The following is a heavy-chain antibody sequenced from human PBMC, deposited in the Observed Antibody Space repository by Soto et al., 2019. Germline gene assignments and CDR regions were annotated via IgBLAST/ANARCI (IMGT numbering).Heavy chain of an antibody. CDR3: ATAPRGGPTENYYYYGMDV. CDR1: GFTFSSYA. Sequence: EVQLLESGGGLVQPGGSLRLSCAASGFTFSSYAMSWVRQAPGKGLEWVSAISGSGGSTYYADSVKGRFTISRDNSKNTLYLPMNSLRAEDTAVYYCATAPRGGPTENYYYYGMDVWGQGTTVTVSS. V-gene: IGHV3-23*01. CDR2: ISGSGGST. J-gene: IGHJ6*02. D-gene: IGHD1-26*01.